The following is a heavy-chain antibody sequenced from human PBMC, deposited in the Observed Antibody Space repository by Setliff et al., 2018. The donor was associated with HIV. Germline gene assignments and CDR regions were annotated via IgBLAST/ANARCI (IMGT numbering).Heavy chain of an antibody. Sequence: SETLSLTCTVSGGSMNNYYWNWIRQTPGKGLEWIGYIYENAYAHYTVSLRSRVTVSMDTSKNQISLTLRSVTAADRAVYYCARAQMHRGVVSWSLYYFDYWGQGALVTVSS. CDR3: ARAQMHRGVVSWSLYYFDY. CDR1: GGSMNNYY. CDR2: IYENAYA. V-gene: IGHV4-59*01. D-gene: IGHD3-10*01. J-gene: IGHJ4*02.